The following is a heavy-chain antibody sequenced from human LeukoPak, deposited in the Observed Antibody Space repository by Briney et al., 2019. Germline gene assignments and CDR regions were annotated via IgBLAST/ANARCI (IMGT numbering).Heavy chain of an antibody. CDR3: ARHDYGDWFDP. CDR1: GGSISSYY. V-gene: IGHV4-59*01. CDR2: IYYSGST. Sequence: SETLSLTCTVSGGSISSYYWSWIRQPPGKGLEWIGYIYYSGSTNYNPSLKSRVTISVDTSKNQFSLKLSSVTAADTAVYYCARHDYGDWFDPWGQGTLVTGSS. D-gene: IGHD4-17*01. J-gene: IGHJ5*02.